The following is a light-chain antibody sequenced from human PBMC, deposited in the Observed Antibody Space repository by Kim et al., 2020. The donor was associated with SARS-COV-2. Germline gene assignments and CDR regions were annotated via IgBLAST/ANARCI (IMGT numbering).Light chain of an antibody. J-gene: IGLJ3*02. CDR3: SSYTTSNSGV. V-gene: IGLV2-14*03. Sequence: QSALTQPASVSGSPGQSITISCTGTSSDVGYYNYVSWYQQHPGKAPKLMIYDVSKRPSGVSNRFSGSKSGNTASLTVSGLQAEDEADYYCSSYTTSNSGVFGGGTKLAVL. CDR1: SSDVGYYNY. CDR2: DVS.